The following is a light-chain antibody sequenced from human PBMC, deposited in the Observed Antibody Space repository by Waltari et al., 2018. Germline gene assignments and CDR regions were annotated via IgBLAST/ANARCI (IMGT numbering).Light chain of an antibody. CDR3: QSYDNSLSTSVV. CDR1: SSNIRAGYD. V-gene: IGLV1-40*01. J-gene: IGLJ2*01. Sequence: QSVLAQPPSVSGAPGQRVTISCTRSSSNIRAGYDIHSYQNLPGPAPKLLIYGDTNRPSGVPDRFSVSKSGTSASLAIIGLQAEDEADYYCQSYDNSLSTSVVFGGGTKLTVL. CDR2: GDT.